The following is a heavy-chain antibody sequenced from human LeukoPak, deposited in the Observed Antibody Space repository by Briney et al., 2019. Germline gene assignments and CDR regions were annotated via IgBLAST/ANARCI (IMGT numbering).Heavy chain of an antibody. CDR2: ISAYNGNT. CDR1: GYTFTSYG. D-gene: IGHD6-19*01. Sequence: ASVKVSCKASGYTFTSYGISWVRQAPGQGLEWMGWISAYNGNTNYAQKLQGRVTMTRDTFTSTVYMELRSLRSDDTAVYYCARAAYSSGWYVRYYFDYWGQGTLVTVSS. CDR3: ARAAYSSGWYVRYYFDY. J-gene: IGHJ4*02. V-gene: IGHV1-18*01.